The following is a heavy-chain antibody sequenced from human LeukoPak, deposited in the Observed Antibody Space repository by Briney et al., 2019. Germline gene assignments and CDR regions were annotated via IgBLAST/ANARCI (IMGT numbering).Heavy chain of an antibody. D-gene: IGHD1-26*01. J-gene: IGHJ4*02. CDR3: ARDVAFIVGANRFDY. Sequence: ASVTVSCKASGYTFTSYGISWVRQAPGQGLEWMGWISAYNGNTNYAHKLQGRVTMTTDTSTITAYMELRSLRSDGTAVYYCARDVAFIVGANRFDYWGQGTLVTVSS. V-gene: IGHV1-18*01. CDR1: GYTFTSYG. CDR2: ISAYNGNT.